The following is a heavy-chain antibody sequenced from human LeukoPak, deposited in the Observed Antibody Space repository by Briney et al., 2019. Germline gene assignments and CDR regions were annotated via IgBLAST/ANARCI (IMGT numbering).Heavy chain of an antibody. V-gene: IGHV4-39*07. D-gene: IGHD3-22*01. CDR3: ATERTGVYYDSSGYYQIFDY. J-gene: IGHJ4*02. Sequence: SETLSLTCTVSGGSISSSSYYWGWIRQPPGKGLEWIGSIYYSGSTYYNPSLKSRVTISVDTSKNQFSLKLSSVTAADTAVYYCATERTGVYYDSSGYYQIFDYWGQGTLVTVSS. CDR1: GGSISSSSYY. CDR2: IYYSGST.